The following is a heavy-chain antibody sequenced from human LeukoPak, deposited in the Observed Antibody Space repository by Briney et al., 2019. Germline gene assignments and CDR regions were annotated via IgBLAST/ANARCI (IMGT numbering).Heavy chain of an antibody. D-gene: IGHD4-17*01. CDR3: AKDGVYGDLSGY. CDR2: IRYHGSNK. Sequence: PGGSLRLSCAASGFTLSSYGMRWVRQAPGKGLEWVASIRYHGSNKYYADSVKGRFTISRDNSKNTLYLQMNSLRAEDPAVYFCAKDGVYGDLSGYWGQGTLVTVSS. CDR1: GFTLSSYG. V-gene: IGHV3-30*02. J-gene: IGHJ4*02.